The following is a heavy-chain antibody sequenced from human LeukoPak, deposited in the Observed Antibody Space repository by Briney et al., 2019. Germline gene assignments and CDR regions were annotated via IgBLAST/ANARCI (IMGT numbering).Heavy chain of an antibody. Sequence: GESLKISCKGSGYSFTSYWIGWVRPVPGKGLEWMGIIYPGDSDTRYSPSFQGQVTISADKSISTAHLQWSSLKASKTAMYYCARQDRSGYYPGYPDDWGQGTLVTAS. CDR2: IYPGDSDT. D-gene: IGHD3-22*01. J-gene: IGHJ4*02. CDR1: GYSFTSYW. V-gene: IGHV5-51*01. CDR3: ARQDRSGYYPGYPDD.